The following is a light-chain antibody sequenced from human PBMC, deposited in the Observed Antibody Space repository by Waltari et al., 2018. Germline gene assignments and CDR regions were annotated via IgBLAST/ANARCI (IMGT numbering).Light chain of an antibody. CDR3: AAWDDSLNGLWV. Sequence: QSVLTQPPSASGTPGQRVTISCSGSSSNIGSNTVNWYQQLPGTAPKLLIYSNTQRPSGVPDRISGSKSGTSASLAISGLQSEDEADYYCAAWDDSLNGLWVFGGGTKLTVL. CDR2: SNT. V-gene: IGLV1-44*01. J-gene: IGLJ3*02. CDR1: SSNIGSNT.